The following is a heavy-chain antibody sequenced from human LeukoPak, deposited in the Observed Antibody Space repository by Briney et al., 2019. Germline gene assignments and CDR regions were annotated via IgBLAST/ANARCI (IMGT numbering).Heavy chain of an antibody. Sequence: PSETLSLTCAVSVGSITTTTYYWGWIRQPPGKGLEWIGSVYYGGSTYYSPSLKSRLTISLNTSKHQFSLKLSSVSAADTAVYYCSFNLGSGSYAFDIWGQGTMVTVSS. D-gene: IGHD3-10*01. CDR1: VGSITTTTYY. CDR3: SFNLGSGSYAFDI. J-gene: IGHJ3*02. V-gene: IGHV4-39*07. CDR2: VYYGGST.